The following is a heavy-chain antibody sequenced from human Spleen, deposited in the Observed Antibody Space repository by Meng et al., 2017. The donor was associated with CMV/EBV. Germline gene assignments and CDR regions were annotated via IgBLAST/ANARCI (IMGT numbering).Heavy chain of an antibody. V-gene: IGHV3-21*01. CDR1: GFTFGGYC. CDR2: ISSTSTYI. Sequence: GGSRRLACAASGFTFGGYCMNWVRQAPGKGLEWVSSISSTSTYIYYADSVRGRFTISRDNAKNSLYLEMDSLRAEDTAVYYCVRDLPPYYDFWSGYLDLWGQGTLVTVSS. CDR3: VRDLPPYYDFWSGYLDL. J-gene: IGHJ5*02. D-gene: IGHD3-3*01.